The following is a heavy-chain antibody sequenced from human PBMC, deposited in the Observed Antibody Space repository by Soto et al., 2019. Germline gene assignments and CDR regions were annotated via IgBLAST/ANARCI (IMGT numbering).Heavy chain of an antibody. CDR3: VRDGSKTLRDCFDP. V-gene: IGHV4-4*07. Sequence: PSETLSLTCSVSGGSMSKFYWSWIRKTAGKGPEWMGRVYATGTSDYNPSLRSRIAMSVDISKKTFSLRLRSVTAADTGVYYCVRDGSKTLRDCFDPWGQGILVTVSS. CDR2: VYATGTS. CDR1: GGSMSKFY. D-gene: IGHD4-17*01. J-gene: IGHJ5*02.